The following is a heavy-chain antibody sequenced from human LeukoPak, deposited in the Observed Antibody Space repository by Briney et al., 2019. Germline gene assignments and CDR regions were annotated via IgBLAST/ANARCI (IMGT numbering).Heavy chain of an antibody. CDR2: ISAYNGKT. CDR1: XXTFTSXG. Sequence: ASVKXXXXXXXXTFTSXGXXXVRQAPXQGLXXXGWISAYNGKTNYAQKLQGRVTMTTDTSTSTAYMELRSLRSDDTAVYYCARLGLRVAGPDFDYWGQGTLVTVSS. D-gene: IGHD6-19*01. CDR3: ARLGLRVAGPDFDY. V-gene: IGHV1-18*01. J-gene: IGHJ4*02.